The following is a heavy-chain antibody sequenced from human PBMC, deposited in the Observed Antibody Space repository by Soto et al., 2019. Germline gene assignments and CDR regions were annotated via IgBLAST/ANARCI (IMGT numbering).Heavy chain of an antibody. J-gene: IGHJ4*02. CDR3: ARSRVAGVFDY. Sequence: QVQLQQWGAGLLKPSDNLSLTCAVYGGSFSGYYWSWIRQPPGKGLDWIGEINHSGSTNYNPYLKSRVTISVDTSKNQFSLKLSSVTAAATAVYYCARSRVAGVFDYWGQGTLVTVSS. D-gene: IGHD6-19*01. CDR1: GGSFSGYY. V-gene: IGHV4-34*01. CDR2: INHSGST.